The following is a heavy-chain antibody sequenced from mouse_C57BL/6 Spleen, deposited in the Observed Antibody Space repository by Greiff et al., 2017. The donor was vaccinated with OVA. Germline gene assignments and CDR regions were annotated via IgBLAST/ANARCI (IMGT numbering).Heavy chain of an antibody. V-gene: IGHV1-50*01. CDR1: GYTFTSYW. D-gene: IGHD1-1*01. Sequence: QVQLQQPGAELVKPGASVKLSCKASGYTFTSYWMQWVKQRPGQGLAWIGEIDPSDSYTNYNQKFKGKATLTVDTSSSTAYMQLSSLTSEDSAVYYCARWGTTVVADYWGQGTTLTVSS. J-gene: IGHJ2*01. CDR3: ARWGTTVVADY. CDR2: IDPSDSYT.